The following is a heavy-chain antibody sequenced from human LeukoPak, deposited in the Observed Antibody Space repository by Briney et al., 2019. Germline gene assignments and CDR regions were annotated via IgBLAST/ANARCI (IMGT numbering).Heavy chain of an antibody. Sequence: SETLSLTCTVSGSSISSGDYYWSWIRQPPGKGLEWIGYIYYSGSTYYNPSLKSRVTISVDTSKNQFSLKLSSVTAADTAVYYCARDYYYDSSGYYGNFDYWGQGTLVTVSS. V-gene: IGHV4-30-4*01. J-gene: IGHJ4*02. CDR3: ARDYYYDSSGYYGNFDY. CDR2: IYYSGST. D-gene: IGHD3-22*01. CDR1: GSSISSGDYY.